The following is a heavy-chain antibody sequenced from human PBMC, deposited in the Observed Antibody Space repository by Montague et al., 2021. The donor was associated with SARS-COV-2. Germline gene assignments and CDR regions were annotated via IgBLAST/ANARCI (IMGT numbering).Heavy chain of an antibody. CDR1: GGSISSSSYY. CDR3: ARQVTGRYFDWILYGMDV. D-gene: IGHD3-9*01. Sequence: SETLSLTCTVSGGSISSSSYYRARPPQPPAKGLEWLGRLYYSGSTYYNPSPKSRVTISVDTSKNQSSLKLSSVTAADTAVYYCARQVTGRYFDWILYGMDVGGQGTTVTVSS. J-gene: IGHJ6*02. CDR2: LYYSGST. V-gene: IGHV4-39*01.